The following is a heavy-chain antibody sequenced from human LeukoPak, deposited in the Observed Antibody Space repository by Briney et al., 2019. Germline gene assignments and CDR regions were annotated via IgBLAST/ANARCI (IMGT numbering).Heavy chain of an antibody. J-gene: IGHJ3*01. Sequence: PGGSLRPSCAASGFTFSSYSMNWVRQAPGKGLEWVSYISSSSSTIYYADSVKGRFTISRDNAKNSLYLQMNSLRAEDTAVYYCARVLESNTYYYDSSAPSWGHGTMVTVSS. D-gene: IGHD3-22*01. CDR1: GFTFSSYS. CDR3: ARVLESNTYYYDSSAPS. V-gene: IGHV3-48*01. CDR2: ISSSSSTI.